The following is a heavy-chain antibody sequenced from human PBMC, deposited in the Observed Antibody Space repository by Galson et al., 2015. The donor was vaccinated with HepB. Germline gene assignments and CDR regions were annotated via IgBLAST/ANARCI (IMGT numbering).Heavy chain of an antibody. CDR1: GGSISSGDYY. CDR2: IYYSGST. J-gene: IGHJ4*02. Sequence: LSLTCTVSGGSISSGDYYWSWIRQPPGKGLEWIGYIYYSGSTYYNPSLKSRVTISVDTSKNQFSLKLSSVTAADTAVYYCARVGGLSASYFDYWGQGTLVTVSS. CDR3: ARVGGLSASYFDY. V-gene: IGHV4-30-4*01.